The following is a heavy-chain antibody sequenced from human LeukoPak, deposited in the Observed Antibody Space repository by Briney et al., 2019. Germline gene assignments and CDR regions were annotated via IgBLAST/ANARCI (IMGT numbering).Heavy chain of an antibody. CDR1: GGSISSYY. CDR2: IHYSGST. D-gene: IGHD3-16*01. V-gene: IGHV4-59*01. Sequence: SETLSLTCTVSGGSISSYYWSWIRQPPGKGLEWIGYIHYSGSTSYNPSLKSRVTISVDTSKNQFSLKLSSVTAADTAVYYCARVDEIGDLDYWGQGTLVTVSS. CDR3: ARVDEIGDLDY. J-gene: IGHJ4*02.